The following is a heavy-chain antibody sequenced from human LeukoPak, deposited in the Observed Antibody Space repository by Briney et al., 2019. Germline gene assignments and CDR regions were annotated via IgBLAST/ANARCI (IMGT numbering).Heavy chain of an antibody. CDR2: ISVGGSTI. CDR3: ARALNYVWGSYRYPYYFDY. V-gene: IGHV3-48*03. CDR1: GFTFSSYE. J-gene: IGHJ4*02. D-gene: IGHD3-16*02. Sequence: GGSLRLSCAASGFTFSSYEMNWVRQAPGKGLEGVYYISVGGSTIYYADSVKGRFTISRDNAKNSLYLQMNSLRAEDTAVYYCARALNYVWGSYRYPYYFDYWGQGTLVTVSS.